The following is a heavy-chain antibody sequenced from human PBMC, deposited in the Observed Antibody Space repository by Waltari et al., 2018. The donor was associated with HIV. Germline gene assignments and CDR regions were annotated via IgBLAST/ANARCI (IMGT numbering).Heavy chain of an antibody. CDR3: AHTGRLGWSGYYPFDY. CDR2: IYWDDDK. V-gene: IGHV2-5*02. Sequence: QITLKESGPTLVKPTQTLTRTCTFTGFSLSTSEVGVGWIRQPPGKALEWLALIYWDDDKRYSPSLKSRLTITKDTSKNQVVLTMTNMDPVDTATYYCAHTGRLGWSGYYPFDYWGQGTLVTVSS. D-gene: IGHD3-3*01. CDR1: GFSLSTSEVG. J-gene: IGHJ4*02.